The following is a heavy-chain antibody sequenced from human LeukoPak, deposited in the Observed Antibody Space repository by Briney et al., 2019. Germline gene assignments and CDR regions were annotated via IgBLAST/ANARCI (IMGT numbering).Heavy chain of an antibody. D-gene: IGHD3-22*01. Sequence: GASVKVSCKASGYTFTSYYMHWVRQAPGQGLEWMGVINPSAGTTGHAQNFEDRITMTCDTSTSTVYMELSSLIFKDTAVYYCARGGDYYDSSGYYYPYWGQGTLVTVSS. CDR2: INPSAGTT. V-gene: IGHV1-46*01. J-gene: IGHJ4*02. CDR3: ARGGDYYDSSGYYYPY. CDR1: GYTFTSYY.